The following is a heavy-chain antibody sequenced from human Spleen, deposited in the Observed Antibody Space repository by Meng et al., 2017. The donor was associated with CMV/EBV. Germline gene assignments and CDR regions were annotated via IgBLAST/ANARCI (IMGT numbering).Heavy chain of an antibody. CDR3: ARGLLPDIVVVPAATDYYYYGMDV. V-gene: IGHV3-7*01. CDR2: IKQDGSGE. J-gene: IGHJ6*02. D-gene: IGHD2-2*01. Sequence: GGSLRLSCAASEFAFNTYWMIWVRQAPGKGLEWVANIKQDGSGEYYVDSVKGRFTISRDNAKNSLYLQMNSLRAEDTAVYYCARGLLPDIVVVPAATDYYYYGMDVWGQGTTVTVSS. CDR1: EFAFNTYW.